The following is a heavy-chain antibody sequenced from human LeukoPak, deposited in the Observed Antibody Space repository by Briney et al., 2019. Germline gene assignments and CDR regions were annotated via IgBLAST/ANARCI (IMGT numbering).Heavy chain of an antibody. CDR1: GFTFSDYY. CDR3: ARDVEMYSSTWSDAFDI. J-gene: IGHJ3*02. V-gene: IGHV3-11*04. D-gene: IGHD6-13*01. CDR2: ISSSGSTI. Sequence: PGGSLRLSCAASGFTFSDYYMSWIRQAPGKGLEWVSYISSSGSTIYYADSVKGRFTISRDNAKNSLYLQMNSLRAEDTAVYYCARDVEMYSSTWSDAFDIWGQGTMVTVSS.